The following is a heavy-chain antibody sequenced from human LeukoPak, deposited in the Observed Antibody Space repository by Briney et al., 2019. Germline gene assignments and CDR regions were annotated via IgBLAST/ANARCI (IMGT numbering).Heavy chain of an antibody. CDR3: ARWIWQLAHPGAFDI. J-gene: IGHJ3*02. V-gene: IGHV3-30-3*01. Sequence: SGRSLRLSCAASGFTFSSYAMHWVHQAPGKGLEWVAVISYDGSNKYYADSVKGRFTISRDNSKNTLYLQMNSLRAEDTAVYYCARWIWQLAHPGAFDIWGQGTMVTVSS. D-gene: IGHD6-6*01. CDR2: ISYDGSNK. CDR1: GFTFSSYA.